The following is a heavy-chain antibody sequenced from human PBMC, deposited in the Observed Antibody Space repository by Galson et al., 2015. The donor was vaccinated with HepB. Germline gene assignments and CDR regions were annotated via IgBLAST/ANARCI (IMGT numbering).Heavy chain of an antibody. V-gene: IGHV3-9*01. CDR2: ISWNSGSI. J-gene: IGHJ4*02. CDR3: TKENYGDYFDH. Sequence: SLRLSCAASGFTFDDYAMHWVRQGPGKGLEWVSGISWNSGSIGYADSVKGRFTISRDNAKNSLYLQMNSLRAEDTALYYCTKENYGDYFDHWGQGTLVTVSS. D-gene: IGHD4-17*01. CDR1: GFTFDDYA.